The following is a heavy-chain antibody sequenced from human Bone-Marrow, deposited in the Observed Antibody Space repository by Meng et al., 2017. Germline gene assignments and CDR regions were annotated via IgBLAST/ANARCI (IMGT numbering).Heavy chain of an antibody. J-gene: IGHJ4*02. CDR3: AREWGTLATAADDY. CDR2: LHDSGST. CDR1: GGSISASSFY. D-gene: IGHD6-13*01. V-gene: IGHV4-39*07. Sequence: LQLPESGPGLVKPSETLSLPCNVSGGSISASSFYWGWIRQAPGKGLEWIGTLHDSGSTYYNPSLKSRVTISADASNSQFSLKLSSVTAADTAVYYCAREWGTLATAADDYWGQGTLVTVS.